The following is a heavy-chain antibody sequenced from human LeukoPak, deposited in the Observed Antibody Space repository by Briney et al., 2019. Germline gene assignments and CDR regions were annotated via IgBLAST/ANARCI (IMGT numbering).Heavy chain of an antibody. CDR2: IDARSGIV. CDR3: ARTYDFGRGPPGDAFDN. CDR1: GFTLTMFG. D-gene: IGHD3-3*01. Sequence: PGGSLRLSCAASGFTLTMFGMNWVRQAPGKGLEWVSYIDARSGIVYYADSVQGRFTISRDDAKDSVFLQMNSLRVDDTAVYYCARTYDFGRGPPGDAFDNWGQGTLVTVPS. V-gene: IGHV3-48*01. J-gene: IGHJ3*02.